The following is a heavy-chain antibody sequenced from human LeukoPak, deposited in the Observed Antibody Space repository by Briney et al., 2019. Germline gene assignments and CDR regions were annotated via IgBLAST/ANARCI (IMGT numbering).Heavy chain of an antibody. V-gene: IGHV3-21*01. CDR3: AREKRPAPFDY. CDR2: ISSSSSYI. Sequence: GGSLRLSCAASGFTFSSYSMNWVRQAPGKGLEWVSSISSSSSYIYYADSVKGRFTISRDNAKNSLYLQMNSLGAEDTAVYYCAREKRPAPFDYWGQGTLVTVSS. CDR1: GFTFSSYS. J-gene: IGHJ4*02.